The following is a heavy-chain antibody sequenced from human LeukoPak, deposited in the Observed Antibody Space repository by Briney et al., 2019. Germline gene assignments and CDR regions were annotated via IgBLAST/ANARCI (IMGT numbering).Heavy chain of an antibody. V-gene: IGHV3-23*01. J-gene: IGHJ4*02. CDR3: AKVTGGDMITYGGLDY. CDR1: GFTFTNYA. Sequence: GGSLRLSCAASGFTFTNYAMSWVRQAPGKGLEWVSGISGGGGSTYYADSVKGRFTISRDNPKNTLYLQMHSLRAEDTAIYYCAKVTGGDMITYGGLDYWGQGTLVTVSS. D-gene: IGHD3-16*01. CDR2: ISGGGGST.